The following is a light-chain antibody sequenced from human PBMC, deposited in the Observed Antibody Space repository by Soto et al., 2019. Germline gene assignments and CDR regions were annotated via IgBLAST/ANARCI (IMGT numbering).Light chain of an antibody. CDR3: QQYDNLPPFT. J-gene: IGKJ3*01. CDR1: QDISNF. CDR2: DAS. V-gene: IGKV1-33*01. Sequence: DIQMTQSPSSLFASVGDRVTITCQASQDISNFLNWYQQKPGTAPKLLIYDASNLETGVPSRFIGSGSGTDFTFTISSLQAEDIATYYCQQYDNLPPFTFGPGTKVDIK.